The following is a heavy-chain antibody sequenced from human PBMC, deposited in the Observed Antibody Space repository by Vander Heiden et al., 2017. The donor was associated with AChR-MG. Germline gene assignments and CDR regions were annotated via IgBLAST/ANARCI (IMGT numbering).Heavy chain of an antibody. CDR1: GFTFSNYA. CDR3: AKGMWNFDY. D-gene: IGHD2-21*01. CDR2: ISSSGGGT. V-gene: IGHV3-23*01. Sequence: EVQLLESGGGLVQPGGSLRPSCAASGFTFSNYAMSWVRQAPGKGLEWVSTISSSGGGTYYADSVKGRFTISGDNSKNTLYLQMNSLRAEDTAVYYCAKGMWNFDYWGQGTLVTVSS. J-gene: IGHJ4*02.